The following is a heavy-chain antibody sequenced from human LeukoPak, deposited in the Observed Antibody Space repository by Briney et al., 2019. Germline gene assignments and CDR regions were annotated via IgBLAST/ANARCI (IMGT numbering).Heavy chain of an antibody. Sequence: GGSLRLSGAASGFTFSSYAMSWVRQAPGKGLEWVSAISGSGGSTYYADSVKGRFTISRDNSKNTLYLQMNSLRAEDTAVYYCAETDSSGWAPFDYWGQGTLVTVSS. CDR3: AETDSSGWAPFDY. V-gene: IGHV3-23*01. J-gene: IGHJ4*02. CDR1: GFTFSSYA. CDR2: ISGSGGST. D-gene: IGHD6-19*01.